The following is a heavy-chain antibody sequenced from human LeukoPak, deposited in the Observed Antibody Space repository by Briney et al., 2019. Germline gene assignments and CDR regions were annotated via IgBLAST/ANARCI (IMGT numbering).Heavy chain of an antibody. CDR1: GFTFSSYS. CDR3: ARDLVVVPAAIFLYYYYGMDV. J-gene: IGHJ6*02. CDR2: ISSSSSYI. V-gene: IGHV3-21*01. D-gene: IGHD2-2*01. Sequence: GGSLRLSCAASGFTFSSYSMNWVRQAPGKGLEWVSSISSSSSYIYYADSVKGRFTISRDNAKNSLYPQMNSLRAEDTAVYYCARDLVVVPAAIFLYYYYGMDVWGQGTTVTVSS.